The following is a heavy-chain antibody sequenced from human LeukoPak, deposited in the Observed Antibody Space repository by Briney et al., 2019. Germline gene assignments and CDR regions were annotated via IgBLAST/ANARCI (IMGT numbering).Heavy chain of an antibody. D-gene: IGHD6-13*01. V-gene: IGHV4-59*01. Sequence: PSQTLSLTCTVSGGSISSYYWSWIRQHPGNGLEWIGYIYNSGSTNYNPSLKSRVTTSLDTSKNQFSLKLTSVTAADTAVYYCARGASYTSTSYFFDYWGQGTLVTVSS. CDR1: GGSISSYY. J-gene: IGHJ4*02. CDR3: ARGASYTSTSYFFDY. CDR2: IYNSGST.